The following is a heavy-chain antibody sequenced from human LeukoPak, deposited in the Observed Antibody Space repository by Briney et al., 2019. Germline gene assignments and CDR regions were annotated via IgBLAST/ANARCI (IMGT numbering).Heavy chain of an antibody. D-gene: IGHD1-26*01. CDR2: IYYSGST. CDR1: GGSISSYY. V-gene: IGHV4-59*01. J-gene: IGHJ6*03. Sequence: SETLSLTCTVSGGSISSYYWSWIRQPPGKGLEWIGYIYYSGSTNYNPSLKSRVTISVDTSKNQFSLKLSSVTAADTAVYYCARDHGGSGSYYYYYYYMDVWGKGTTVTVSS. CDR3: ARDHGGSGSYYYYYYYMDV.